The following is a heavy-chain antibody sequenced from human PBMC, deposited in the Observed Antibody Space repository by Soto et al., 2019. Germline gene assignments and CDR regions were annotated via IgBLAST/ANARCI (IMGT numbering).Heavy chain of an antibody. CDR2: IYYSGST. J-gene: IGHJ4*02. Sequence: PSETLSLTCTVSGGSISSSSYYWGWIRQPPGKGLEWIGSIYYSGSTYYNPSLKSRVTISVDTSKNQFSLKLSSVTAADTAVYYCARHRVREEWELLHFDYWGQGTLVTVSS. CDR3: ARHRVREEWELLHFDY. CDR1: GGSISSSSYY. D-gene: IGHD1-26*01. V-gene: IGHV4-39*01.